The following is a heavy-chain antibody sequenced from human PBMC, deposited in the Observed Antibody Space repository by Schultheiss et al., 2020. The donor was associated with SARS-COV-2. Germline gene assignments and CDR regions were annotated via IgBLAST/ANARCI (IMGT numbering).Heavy chain of an antibody. CDR3: ARRDHNWNGNFDY. J-gene: IGHJ4*02. CDR2: IYPGDSDT. CDR1: GYSFTSYW. Sequence: GGSLRLSCKGSGYSFTSYWIGWVRQMPGKGLEWMGIIYPGDSDTRYSPSFQGQVTISADKSISTAYLQWSSLKASDTAMYYCARRDHNWNGNFDYWGQGTLVTVSS. V-gene: IGHV5-51*01. D-gene: IGHD1-20*01.